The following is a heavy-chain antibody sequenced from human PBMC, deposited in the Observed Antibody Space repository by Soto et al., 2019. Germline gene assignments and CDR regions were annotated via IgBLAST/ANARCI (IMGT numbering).Heavy chain of an antibody. CDR3: ARDQPKRKEWLVPGYFDY. CDR2: ISSSSSTI. CDR1: GFTFSSYS. J-gene: IGHJ4*02. D-gene: IGHD6-19*01. V-gene: IGHV3-48*02. Sequence: PGGSLRLSCAASGFTFSSYSMNWVRQAPGKGLEWVSYISSSSSTIYYADSVKGRFTISRDNAKNSLYLQMNSLRDEDTAVYYCARDQPKRKEWLVPGYFDYWGQGTLVTVSS.